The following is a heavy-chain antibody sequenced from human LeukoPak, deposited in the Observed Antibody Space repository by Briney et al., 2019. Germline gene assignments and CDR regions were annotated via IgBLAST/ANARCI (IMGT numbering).Heavy chain of an antibody. CDR2: ISLDGATT. Sequence: PGGSLRLSCAASGFTFSSYAMSWVRQAPGKGLEWVSGISLDGATTYYAGSVEGRFTISRDNSKNTLYLQMNSLRAEDTAVYYCARDLNWGQGTLVTVSS. J-gene: IGHJ4*02. CDR1: GFTFSSYA. CDR3: ARDLN. V-gene: IGHV3-23*01.